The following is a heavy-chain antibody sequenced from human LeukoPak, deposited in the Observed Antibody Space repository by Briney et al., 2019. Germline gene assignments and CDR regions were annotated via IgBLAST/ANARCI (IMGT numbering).Heavy chain of an antibody. J-gene: IGHJ4*02. V-gene: IGHV3-30-3*01. CDR1: GFTFSSYA. Sequence: GGSLRLSCAASGFTFSSYAMHWVRQAPGKGLEWVAVISYDGSNKYYADSVKGRFTISRDNSKNTLYLQMNSLRAEDTAVYYCAKDVSTHGKVFDYWGLGTLVTVSS. CDR3: AKDVSTHGKVFDY. CDR2: ISYDGSNK.